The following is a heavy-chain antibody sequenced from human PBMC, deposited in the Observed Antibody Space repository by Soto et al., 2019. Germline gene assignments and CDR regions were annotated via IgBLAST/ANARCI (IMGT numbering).Heavy chain of an antibody. J-gene: IGHJ5*02. D-gene: IGHD3-10*01. CDR3: ARDPTMVRGVIIGWFDP. V-gene: IGHV1-18*01. Sequence: QVQLVQSGAEVKKPGASVKVSCKASGYTFTSYGISWVRQAPGQGLEWMGWISAYNGNTNYAQKLQGRVTITTDTSTSTAYMELRSLRSDDTAVYYCARDPTMVRGVIIGWFDPWGQGTLVTVSS. CDR2: ISAYNGNT. CDR1: GYTFTSYG.